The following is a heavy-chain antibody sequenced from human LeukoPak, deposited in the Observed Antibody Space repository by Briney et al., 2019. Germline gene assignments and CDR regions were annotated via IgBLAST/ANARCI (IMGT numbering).Heavy chain of an antibody. V-gene: IGHV3-7*01. CDR2: IKQDGSEK. J-gene: IGHJ6*03. Sequence: GGSLRLSCVASGFTFSSFWMSWVRQAPGKGLEWVANIKQDGSEKFSVDSVKGRFTISRENAKNSLFLQMNRLRAEDMAVYYCARVFYYGSRYYYMDVWGKGTTVTISS. CDR3: ARVFYYGSRYYYMDV. CDR1: GFTFSSFW. D-gene: IGHD3-10*01.